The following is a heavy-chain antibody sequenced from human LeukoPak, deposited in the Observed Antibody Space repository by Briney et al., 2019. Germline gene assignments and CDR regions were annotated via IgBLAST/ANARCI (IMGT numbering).Heavy chain of an antibody. CDR3: AKDPNGDYVGAFDF. CDR1: GFTFSTYG. D-gene: IGHD4-17*01. Sequence: GGSLRLSCAASGFTFSTYGFHWVRQAPGKGLEWVAVIWFDGNNEYYADSVKGRFTISKDNSKNTLFLQMNSLRADDTAVYYCAKDPNGDYVGAFDFWGQGTMVSVSS. J-gene: IGHJ3*01. CDR2: IWFDGNNE. V-gene: IGHV3-33*06.